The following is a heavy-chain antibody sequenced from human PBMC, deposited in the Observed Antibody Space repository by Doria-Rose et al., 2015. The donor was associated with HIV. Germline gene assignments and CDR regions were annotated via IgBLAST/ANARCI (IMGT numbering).Heavy chain of an antibody. CDR1: GVSLSSPGMG. V-gene: IGHV2-26*01. D-gene: IGHD6-13*01. J-gene: IGHJ4*02. CDR2: IYSDDER. CDR3: ARIKSSRWYHKYYFDF. Sequence: SGPVLVKPTETLTLTCTVSGVSLSSPGMGVSWIRQPPGEALEWLANIYSDDERSYKTSLKSRLTISRGTSKSQVVLIMTDMDPVDTATYYCARIKSSRWYHKYYFDFWGQGTLVIVSA.